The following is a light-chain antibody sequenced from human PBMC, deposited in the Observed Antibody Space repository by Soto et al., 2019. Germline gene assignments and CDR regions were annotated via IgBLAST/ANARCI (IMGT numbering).Light chain of an antibody. CDR2: RIF. CDR3: QQYGSSPSIT. J-gene: IGKJ5*01. V-gene: IGKV3-20*01. Sequence: EIVMTQSPGTLSVFPGESVTLSCRASQSVNGFLDWFQHKPGQAPRLVLKRIFIRAIGVPARFSGSGSGTDFTLTISRLEPEDFAVYYCQQYGSSPSITFGQGTRLEIK. CDR1: QSVNGF.